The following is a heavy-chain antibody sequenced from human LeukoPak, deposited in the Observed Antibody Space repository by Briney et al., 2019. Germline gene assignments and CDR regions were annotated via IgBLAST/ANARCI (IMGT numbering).Heavy chain of an antibody. V-gene: IGHV3-23*01. J-gene: IGHJ1*01. CDR2: ISGSGGST. CDR1: GFTFSSYA. CDR3: AKDRGYRSRRLVFQH. Sequence: GGSLRLSCAASGFTFSSYAMSWVRQAPGKGLEWVSAISGSGGSTYYADSVKGRFTISRDNSKNTLYLQMNSLRAEDTAVYYCAKDRGYRSRRLVFQHWGQGTLVTVST. D-gene: IGHD6-13*01.